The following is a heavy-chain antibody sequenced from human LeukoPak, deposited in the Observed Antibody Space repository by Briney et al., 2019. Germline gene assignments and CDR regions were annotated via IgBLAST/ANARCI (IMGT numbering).Heavy chain of an antibody. J-gene: IGHJ4*02. CDR1: GGSISSGDYY. V-gene: IGHV4-39*01. CDR2: IYYSGST. CDR3: ARRKYSKTYYFDY. D-gene: IGHD4-11*01. Sequence: SETLSLTCTVSGGSISSGDYYWSWIRQPPGKGLEWIGSIYYSGSTYYNPSLKSRVTISVDTSKNQFSLKLSSVTAADTAVYYCARRKYSKTYYFDYWGQGTLVTVSS.